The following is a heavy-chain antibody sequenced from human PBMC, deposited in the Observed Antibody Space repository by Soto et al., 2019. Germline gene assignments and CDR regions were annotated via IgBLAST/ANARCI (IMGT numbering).Heavy chain of an antibody. CDR3: AKRLTNGDEGQ. CDR1: GFSFSNYA. Sequence: EVQLLESGGDFVQPGGSLRLSCAASGFSFSNYAMLWVRQAPGKGLESISAISAAGVSTYYGDSVQGRFTISRDNSKNTLYLQMNSLRGEDTAIYYCAKRLTNGDEGQWGRGTLVTVSS. CDR2: ISAAGVST. J-gene: IGHJ4*02. D-gene: IGHD2-21*02. V-gene: IGHV3-23*01.